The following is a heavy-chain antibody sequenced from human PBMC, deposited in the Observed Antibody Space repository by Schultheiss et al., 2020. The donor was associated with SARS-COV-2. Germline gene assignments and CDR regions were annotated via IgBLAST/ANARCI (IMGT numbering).Heavy chain of an antibody. CDR2: INHSGST. J-gene: IGHJ6*02. D-gene: IGHD6-6*01. Sequence: SETLSLTCAVSGGSISSGGYSWSWIRQPPGKGLEWIGEINHSGSTYYNPSLKSRVTISVDTSKNQFSLKLSSVTAADTAVYYCARGRSSSAPHYGMDVWGQGTTVTVSS. CDR1: GGSISSGGYS. V-gene: IGHV4-30-2*05. CDR3: ARGRSSSAPHYGMDV.